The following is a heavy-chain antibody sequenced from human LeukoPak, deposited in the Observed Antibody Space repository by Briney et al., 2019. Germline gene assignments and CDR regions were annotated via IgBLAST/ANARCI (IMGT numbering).Heavy chain of an antibody. CDR2: IYISGST. CDR1: GYSISSGYY. CDR3: ANGRGPPFDS. D-gene: IGHD3-10*01. J-gene: IGHJ4*02. Sequence: SETLSLTCTVSGYSISSGYYWSWIRQPAGKGLEWIGRIYISGSTNYNPSLKSRVTISVDTSKNQFSLKLSSVTAADTAIYYCANGRGPPFDSWGQGILVTVSS. V-gene: IGHV4-61*02.